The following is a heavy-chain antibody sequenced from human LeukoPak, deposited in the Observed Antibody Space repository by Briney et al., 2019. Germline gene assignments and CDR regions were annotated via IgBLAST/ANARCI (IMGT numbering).Heavy chain of an antibody. CDR1: GGSISSYY. CDR2: IYYSGST. V-gene: IGHV4-59*08. Sequence: PSETLSLTCTVSGGSISSYYWSWIRQPPGKGLEWIGYIYYSGSTNYNPSLKSRVTISVDTSKNQFSLKLSSVTAADTAVYYCARHPIAAAGIDYWGQGTLVTVSS. J-gene: IGHJ4*02. D-gene: IGHD6-13*01. CDR3: ARHPIAAAGIDY.